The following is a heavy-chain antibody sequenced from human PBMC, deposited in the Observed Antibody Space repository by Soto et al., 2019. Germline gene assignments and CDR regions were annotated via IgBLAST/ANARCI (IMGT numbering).Heavy chain of an antibody. Sequence: GGSLRLSCAASGFTFSSYGMHWVRQAPGKGLEWVAVIWYDGSNKYYADSVKGRFTISRDNSKNTLNLQMNSLRAEDTAVYYCARDLHDSRGYYDHYFDYWGQGTLVTVSS. CDR1: GFTFSSYG. CDR3: ARDLHDSRGYYDHYFDY. CDR2: IWYDGSNK. D-gene: IGHD3-22*01. J-gene: IGHJ4*02. V-gene: IGHV3-33*01.